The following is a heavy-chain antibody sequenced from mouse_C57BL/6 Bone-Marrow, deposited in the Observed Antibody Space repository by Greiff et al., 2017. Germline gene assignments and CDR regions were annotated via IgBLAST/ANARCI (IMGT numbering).Heavy chain of an antibody. D-gene: IGHD4-1*01. J-gene: IGHJ1*03. CDR3: ARHVTGTYFDV. CDR2: ISSGGSYT. Sequence: EVHLVESGGDLVKPGGSLKLSCAASGFTFSSYGMSWVRQTPDKRLEWVATISSGGSYTYYPDSVQGRFTISSDNAKNTLYLQMSSLTTEDTAMYYCARHVTGTYFDVWGTGTTVTVSA. V-gene: IGHV5-6*01. CDR1: GFTFSSYG.